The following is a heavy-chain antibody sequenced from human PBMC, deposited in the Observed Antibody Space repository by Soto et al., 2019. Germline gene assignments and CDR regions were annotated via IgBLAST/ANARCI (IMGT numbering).Heavy chain of an antibody. CDR1: GYTFTSYG. Sequence: ASVKVSCKASGYTFTSYGISWVRQAPGQGLEWMGVINPSGGSTTYAQKFQGRVTMTRDTSTSTVYMELSSLISEDTTEYYCAREASKYSGMDVWGQGTTVTVSS. D-gene: IGHD2-21*01. CDR3: AREASKYSGMDV. V-gene: IGHV1-46*01. J-gene: IGHJ6*02. CDR2: INPSGGST.